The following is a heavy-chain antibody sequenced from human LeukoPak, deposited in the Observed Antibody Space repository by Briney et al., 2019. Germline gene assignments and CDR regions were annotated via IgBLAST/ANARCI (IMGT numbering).Heavy chain of an antibody. J-gene: IGHJ4*02. CDR1: GGSISSSSYY. CDR3: ARDLRIIDY. Sequence: SETLSLTCTVSGGSISSSSYYWGWIRQPPGKGLEWIGSIYYSGSTYYNPSLKSRVTISVDTSKNQFSLKLSSVTAADTAVYYCARDLRIIDYWGQGTLVTVSS. V-gene: IGHV4-39*07. D-gene: IGHD3-10*01. CDR2: IYYSGST.